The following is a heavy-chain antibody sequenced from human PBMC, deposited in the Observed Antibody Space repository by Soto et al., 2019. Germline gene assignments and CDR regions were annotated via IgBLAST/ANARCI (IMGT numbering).Heavy chain of an antibody. J-gene: IGHJ4*02. CDR3: ASGNRRYYDSSGSFDY. CDR1: GGTFSSYA. Sequence: QVQLVQSGAEVKKPGSSVKVSCKASGGTFSSYAISWVRQAPGQGLEWMGGIIPIFGTAKYAQKFQGRVTITADQSASTAYMELSSLRSEDTAVYYCASGNRRYYDSSGSFDYLGQGTLVTVSS. D-gene: IGHD3-22*01. CDR2: IIPIFGTA. V-gene: IGHV1-69*01.